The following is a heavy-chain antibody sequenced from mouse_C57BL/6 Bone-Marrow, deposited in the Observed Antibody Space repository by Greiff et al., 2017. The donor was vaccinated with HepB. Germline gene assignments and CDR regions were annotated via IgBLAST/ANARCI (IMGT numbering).Heavy chain of an antibody. CDR2: IDPSDSET. CDR1: GYTFTSYW. D-gene: IGHD1-1*01. CDR3: ARGGYGSSYFAY. V-gene: IGHV1-52*01. J-gene: IGHJ3*01. Sequence: VKLQQPGAELVRPGSSVKLSCKASGYTFTSYWMHWVKQRPIQGLEWIGNIDPSDSETHYNQKFKDKATLTVDKSSSTAYMQLSSLTSEDSAVYYCARGGYGSSYFAYWGQGTLVTVSA.